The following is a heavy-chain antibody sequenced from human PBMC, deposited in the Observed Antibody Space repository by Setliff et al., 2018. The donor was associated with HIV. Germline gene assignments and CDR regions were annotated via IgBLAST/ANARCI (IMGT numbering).Heavy chain of an antibody. Sequence: SETLSLTCTVSGGSISSSSYYWGWIRQPPGKGLEWIGSIYYSGSTYYNPSLKSRVTISVDTSKNQFSLKLSSVTAADTAVYYCARHSRRGWFDSWGQGTLVTVSS. V-gene: IGHV4-39*01. CDR3: ARHSRRGWFDS. J-gene: IGHJ5*01. CDR2: IYYSGST. CDR1: GGSISSSSYY. D-gene: IGHD1-1*01.